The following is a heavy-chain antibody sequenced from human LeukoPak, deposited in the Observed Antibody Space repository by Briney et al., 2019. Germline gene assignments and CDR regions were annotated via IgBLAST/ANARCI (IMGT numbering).Heavy chain of an antibody. D-gene: IGHD3-16*01. CDR2: INHNGNVN. V-gene: IGHV3-7*03. CDR1: GFTFRSYW. CDR3: ARGGGLDV. Sequence: GGSLRLSFAAFGFTFRSYWRNWPRRAPGKGLEWVASINHNGNVNYYVDSVKGRFTISRDNAKNSLYLQMSNLRAEDTAVYFCARGGGLDVWGQEATVTVSS. J-gene: IGHJ6*02.